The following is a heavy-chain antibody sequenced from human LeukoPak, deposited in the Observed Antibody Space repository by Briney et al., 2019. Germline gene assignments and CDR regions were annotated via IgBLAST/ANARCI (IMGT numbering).Heavy chain of an antibody. J-gene: IGHJ4*02. Sequence: PSETLSLTCTVSGGSISSSSYYWGWIRQPPGKGLEWIGSIYYSGSTYYNPSLKSRVTISVDTSKNQFPLKLSSVTAADTAVYYCAREGYSSGDYWGQGTLVTVSS. CDR3: AREGYSSGDY. D-gene: IGHD6-19*01. CDR2: IYYSGST. V-gene: IGHV4-39*06. CDR1: GGSISSSSYY.